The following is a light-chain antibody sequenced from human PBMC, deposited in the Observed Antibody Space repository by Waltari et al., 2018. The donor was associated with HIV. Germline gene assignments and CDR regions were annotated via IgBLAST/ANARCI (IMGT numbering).Light chain of an antibody. Sequence: DIVMTQSPDSLAVSLGERATINCKSSQSVLYSSNNENYLAWYQQKAGQPPKLLIYWASTRESGVPGRFSCSGSGTDFTLTISSLQAEDVAVYYCQQYYSTPYSFGQGTKLEIK. CDR1: QSVLYSSNNENY. CDR2: WAS. V-gene: IGKV4-1*01. J-gene: IGKJ2*03. CDR3: QQYYSTPYS.